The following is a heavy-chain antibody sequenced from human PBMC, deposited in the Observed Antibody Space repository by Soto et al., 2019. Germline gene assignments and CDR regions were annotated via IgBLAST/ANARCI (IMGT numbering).Heavy chain of an antibody. CDR2: IIPIFGTA. J-gene: IGHJ4*02. CDR1: GGTFSSYA. Sequence: QVQLVQSGAEVKKPGPSVKVSCKASGGTFSSYAISWVRQAPGQGLEWMGGIIPIFGTAHYAQKFQGRVKVTADEYTSTAYMELSSLRSEDTAVYYCATIVGATIAFDYWGQGTLVTVSS. CDR3: ATIVGATIAFDY. D-gene: IGHD1-26*01. V-gene: IGHV1-69*12.